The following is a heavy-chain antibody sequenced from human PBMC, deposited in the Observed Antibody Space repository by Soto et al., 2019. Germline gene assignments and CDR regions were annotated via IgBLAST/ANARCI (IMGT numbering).Heavy chain of an antibody. CDR3: AKGKGTGVTRVGAFDI. J-gene: IGHJ3*02. D-gene: IGHD2-8*02. V-gene: IGHV3-23*01. CDR2: ISDSGFTT. Sequence: EVQLLESGGGLVQPGGSLRLSCAASGFTFSKYAMSWVRQAPGKGLDWVSGISDSGFTTYSADSEKGRFTISRDNSKNTLYLQMNSLRAEDTAVYYCAKGKGTGVTRVGAFDIWGQGTMVTVSS. CDR1: GFTFSKYA.